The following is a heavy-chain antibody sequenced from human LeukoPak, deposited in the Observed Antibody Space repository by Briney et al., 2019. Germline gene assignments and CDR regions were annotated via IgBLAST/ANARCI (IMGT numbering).Heavy chain of an antibody. CDR1: GFTFSNHG. CDR3: ARDGGDVVVVAATPNYFDY. CDR2: IWYDGSNK. J-gene: IGHJ4*02. Sequence: GGSLRLSCAASGFTFSNHGMHWVRQAPGKGLEWVAVIWYDGSNKYYADSVKGRFTISRDNSKNTVYLQMNSLRAEDTAVYYCARDGGDVVVVAATPNYFDYWGQGTLVTVSS. V-gene: IGHV3-30*19. D-gene: IGHD2-15*01.